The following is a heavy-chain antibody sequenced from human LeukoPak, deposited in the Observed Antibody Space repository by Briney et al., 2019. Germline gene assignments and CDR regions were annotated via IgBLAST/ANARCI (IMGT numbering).Heavy chain of an antibody. D-gene: IGHD3-10*01. V-gene: IGHV1-69-2*01. CDR1: GYTFTDYY. J-gene: IGHJ4*02. CDR2: VDPEDGET. Sequence: ASVKVSCKVSGYTFTDYYMHWVQQAPGKGLEWMGLVDPEDGETIYAEKFQGRVTITADTSTDTAYMELSSLRSEDTAVYYCATGGPSPAEFDYWGQGTLSPSPQ. CDR3: ATGGPSPAEFDY.